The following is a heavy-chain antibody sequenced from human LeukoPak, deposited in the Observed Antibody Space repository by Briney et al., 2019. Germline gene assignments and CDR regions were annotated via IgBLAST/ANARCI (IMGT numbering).Heavy chain of an antibody. Sequence: ASVKVSCKASGYTFTGYYMHWVRQAPGQGLEWMGWINPNSGGTNYAQKFQDRVTMTRDTSISTAYMELSRLRSDDTAVYYCAGGYCSGGSCYSFDYWGQGTLVTVSS. CDR3: AGGYCSGGSCYSFDY. D-gene: IGHD2-15*01. V-gene: IGHV1-2*02. J-gene: IGHJ4*02. CDR1: GYTFTGYY. CDR2: INPNSGGT.